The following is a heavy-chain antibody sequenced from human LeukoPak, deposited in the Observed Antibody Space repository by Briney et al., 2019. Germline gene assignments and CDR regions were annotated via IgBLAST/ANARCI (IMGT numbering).Heavy chain of an antibody. D-gene: IGHD2-15*01. J-gene: IGHJ5*02. Sequence: ASVKVSCKASGYTFTGYYMHWVRQAPGQRLEWMGWINPNSGGTNYAQKFQGRVTMTRDTSISTAYMELSRLRSDDPAVYYCAKYCSGGSSSPNWFDPWGQGTLVTVSS. CDR3: AKYCSGGSSSPNWFDP. CDR1: GYTFTGYY. CDR2: INPNSGGT. V-gene: IGHV1-2*02.